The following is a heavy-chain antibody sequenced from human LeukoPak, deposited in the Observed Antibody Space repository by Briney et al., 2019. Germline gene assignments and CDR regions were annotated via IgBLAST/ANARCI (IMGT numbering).Heavy chain of an antibody. CDR3: ARASVAAPGYFDY. J-gene: IGHJ4*02. Sequence: SETLSLTCTASGVSISSYYWSWIRQPAGKGLEWIGRIYTSGSTNYNPSLKSRVTISVDKSKNQFSLKLSSVTAADTAVYYCARASVAAPGYFDYWGQGTLVTVSS. CDR2: IYTSGST. D-gene: IGHD6-19*01. V-gene: IGHV4-4*07. CDR1: GVSISSYY.